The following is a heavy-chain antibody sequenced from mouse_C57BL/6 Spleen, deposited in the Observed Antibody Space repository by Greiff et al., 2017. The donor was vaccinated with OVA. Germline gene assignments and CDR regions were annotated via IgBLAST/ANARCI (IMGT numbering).Heavy chain of an antibody. Sequence: VQLQESGAELVKPGASVKLSCKASGYTFTSYWMQWVKQRPGQGLEWIGEIDPSDSYTNYNQKFKGKATLTVDTSSSTAYMQLSSLTSEDSAVYYCARRNYGNYYFDYWGQGTTLTVSS. V-gene: IGHV1-50*01. CDR1: GYTFTSYW. CDR2: IDPSDSYT. J-gene: IGHJ2*01. D-gene: IGHD2-1*01. CDR3: ARRNYGNYYFDY.